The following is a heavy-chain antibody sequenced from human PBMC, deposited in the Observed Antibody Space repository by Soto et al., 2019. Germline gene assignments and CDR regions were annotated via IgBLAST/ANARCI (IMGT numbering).Heavy chain of an antibody. V-gene: IGHV1-58*01. CDR3: AAGEPVSGSYYGDAFDI. CDR2: IVVGSGNT. CDR1: GFTFTSSA. Sequence: ASVKVSCKASGFTFTSSAVQWVRQARGQRLEWIGWIVVGSGNTNYAQKFQERVTITRDMSTSTAYMELSSLRSEDTAVYYCAAGEPVSGSYYGDAFDIWGQGTMVTVS. D-gene: IGHD1-26*01. J-gene: IGHJ3*02.